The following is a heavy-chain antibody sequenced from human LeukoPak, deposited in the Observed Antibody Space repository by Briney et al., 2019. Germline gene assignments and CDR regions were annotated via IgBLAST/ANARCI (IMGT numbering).Heavy chain of an antibody. V-gene: IGHV4-59*08. Sequence: SETLSLTCAVYGGSFSGYYWSWIRQPPGKGLEWIGYIYYSGSTNYNPSLKSRVTISVDTSKNQFSLKLSSVTAADTAVYYCARRPPAGQQQTYAFDIWGQGTMVTVSS. D-gene: IGHD6-13*01. CDR1: GGSFSGYY. J-gene: IGHJ3*02. CDR3: ARRPPAGQQQTYAFDI. CDR2: IYYSGST.